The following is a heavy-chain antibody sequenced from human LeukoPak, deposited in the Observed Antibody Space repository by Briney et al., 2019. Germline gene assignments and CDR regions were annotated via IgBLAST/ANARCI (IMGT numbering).Heavy chain of an antibody. Sequence: PGGSLRLSVAAPGSTLNDKGRNGVGRAPGRGWRGVANIKPDGTVTYSVDSVKGRFTVSGDNARNSLYLQMNNLRGEDTGVYYCANIEAVKWCLSDWGQGTLVTVSS. CDR3: ANIEAVKWCLSD. V-gene: IGHV3-7*01. D-gene: IGHD5-12*01. CDR2: IKPDGTVT. J-gene: IGHJ4*02. CDR1: GSTLNDKG.